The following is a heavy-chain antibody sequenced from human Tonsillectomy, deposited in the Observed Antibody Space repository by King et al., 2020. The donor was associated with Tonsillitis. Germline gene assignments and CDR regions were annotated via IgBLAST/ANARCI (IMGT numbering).Heavy chain of an antibody. V-gene: IGHV1-18*01. Sequence: VQLVESGAEVKKPGASVKVSCKASGYTFTSYGIIWVRQAPGHALEWMGWISPFNDNTNYVQKYQGRVTMTTDTSTSTAYMELRSLRSDDTAVYYCARDRSAYYYGSASYIDLWGQGTLVTVSS. CDR3: ARDRSAYYYGSASYIDL. D-gene: IGHD3-10*01. J-gene: IGHJ4*02. CDR2: ISPFNDNT. CDR1: GYTFTSYG.